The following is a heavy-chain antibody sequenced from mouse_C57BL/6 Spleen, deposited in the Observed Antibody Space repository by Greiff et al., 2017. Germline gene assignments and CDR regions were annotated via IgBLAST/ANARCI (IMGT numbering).Heavy chain of an antibody. D-gene: IGHD2-5*01. V-gene: IGHV5-17*01. CDR2: ISSGSSTI. J-gene: IGHJ4*01. CDR1: GFTFSDYG. Sequence: EVMLVESGGGLVKPGGSLKLSCAASGFTFSDYGMHWVRQAPEKGLEWVAYISSGSSTIYYADTVKGRFTISRDNAKNTLFLQMTSLRSEDTAMYYCAKSYSNYVGYYAMDYWGQGTSVTVSS. CDR3: AKSYSNYVGYYAMDY.